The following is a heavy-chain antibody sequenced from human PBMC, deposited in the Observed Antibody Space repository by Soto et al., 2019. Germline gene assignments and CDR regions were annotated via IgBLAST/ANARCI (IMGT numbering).Heavy chain of an antibody. Sequence: PGESLKISCNGSGYSFTNYWIVWVRQMPGKGLEWMGLIYPGDSDTRYSPSFEGQVTISADKSISTAYLQWSGLKASDTAMYYCARRKASSTTSLSFRAGFDYWGQGTLVTVSS. J-gene: IGHJ4*02. V-gene: IGHV5-51*01. D-gene: IGHD2-2*01. CDR1: GYSFTNYW. CDR2: IYPGDSDT. CDR3: ARRKASSTTSLSFRAGFDY.